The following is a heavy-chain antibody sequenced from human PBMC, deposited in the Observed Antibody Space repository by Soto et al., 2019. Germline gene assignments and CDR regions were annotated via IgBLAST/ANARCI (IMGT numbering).Heavy chain of an antibody. J-gene: IGHJ3*02. Sequence: GASVKVSCKVSGYTLTELSMHWVRQAPGKGLEWMGGFDPEDGETIYAQKFQGRVTMTEDTSTDTAYVELSSLRSEDTAVYYCALTRITIFGVVRNAFDIWGQGTMVTVSS. CDR3: ALTRITIFGVVRNAFDI. V-gene: IGHV1-24*01. CDR1: GYTLTELS. CDR2: FDPEDGET. D-gene: IGHD3-3*01.